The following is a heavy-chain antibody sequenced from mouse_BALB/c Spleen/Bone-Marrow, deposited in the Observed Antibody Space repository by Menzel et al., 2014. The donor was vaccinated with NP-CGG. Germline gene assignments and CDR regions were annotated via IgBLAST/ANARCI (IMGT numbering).Heavy chain of an antibody. J-gene: IGHJ1*01. CDR3: ARRDYYGSSFYWYFDV. D-gene: IGHD1-1*01. V-gene: IGHV1-14*01. CDR1: GYTFTSYV. Sequence: VQLKQSGPELVKPGASVKMPCKASGYTFTSYVMHWVKQKPGQGLEWIGYINPYNDGTKYNEKFKGKATLTSDKSSSSAYMELSSLTSEDSAVYYCARRDYYGSSFYWYFDVWDAGTTVTVSS. CDR2: INPYNDGT.